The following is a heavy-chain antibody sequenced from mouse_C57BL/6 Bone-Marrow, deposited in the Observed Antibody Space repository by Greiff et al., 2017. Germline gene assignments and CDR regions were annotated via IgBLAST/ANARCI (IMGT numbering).Heavy chain of an antibody. D-gene: IGHD1-1*01. CDR3: ARHGGYGSSCWYFGV. Sequence: EVQVVESGGGLVQPGGSLKLSCAASGFTFSDYGMAWVRQAPRKGPEWVAFISNLAYSIYYADTVTGRFTISRENAKNTLYLAMSSLRSEYTAMYYLARHGGYGSSCWYFGVWGTGTTVTVSS. CDR2: ISNLAYSI. CDR1: GFTFSDYG. J-gene: IGHJ1*03. V-gene: IGHV5-15*01.